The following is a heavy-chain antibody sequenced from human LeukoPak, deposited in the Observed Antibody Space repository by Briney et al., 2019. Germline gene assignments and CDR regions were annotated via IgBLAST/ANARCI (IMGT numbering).Heavy chain of an antibody. CDR3: AKSSGSYYPYYFDY. D-gene: IGHD1-26*01. Sequence: GGSLRLSCAASGFTFSSYWMHWVRQAPGKGLVWVSRINSDGSSTSYADSVKGRFTISRDNSKNTLYPQMNSLRAEDTAVYYCAKSSGSYYPYYFDYWGQGTLVTVSS. V-gene: IGHV3-74*01. CDR2: INSDGSST. CDR1: GFTFSSYW. J-gene: IGHJ4*02.